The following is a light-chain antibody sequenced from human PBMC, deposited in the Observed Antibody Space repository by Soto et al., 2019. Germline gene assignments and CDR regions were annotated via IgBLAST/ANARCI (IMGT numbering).Light chain of an antibody. V-gene: IGLV2-14*01. CDR1: SSDVGTYNY. CDR3: SSYTSTTALV. CDR2: EVT. J-gene: IGLJ2*01. Sequence: QSALTQPTSVSGSPGQSITISCTGTSSDVGTYNYVSWYQQHPGKSPKLMIYEVTNRPSGVSNRFSGSKSGNTASLTISGRQTEDDAHDYCSSYTSTTALVFGGGTKVTVL.